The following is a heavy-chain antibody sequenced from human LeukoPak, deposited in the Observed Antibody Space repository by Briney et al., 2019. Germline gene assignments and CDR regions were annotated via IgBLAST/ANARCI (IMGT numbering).Heavy chain of an antibody. CDR3: ARGKGLAYYYYSFDY. J-gene: IGHJ4*02. D-gene: IGHD3-16*01. CDR2: ISSNGGST. Sequence: GGSLRLSCAASGFTFSSYAMHWVRQAPGKGLEYVSAISSNGGSTYYANSVKGRFTISRDNAKSSLYLQMNSLRGEDTAVYFCARGKGLAYYYYSFDYWGQGTLVTVSS. CDR1: GFTFSSYA. V-gene: IGHV3-64*01.